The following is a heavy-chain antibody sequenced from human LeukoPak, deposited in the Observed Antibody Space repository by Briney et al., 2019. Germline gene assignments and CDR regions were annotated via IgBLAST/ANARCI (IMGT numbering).Heavy chain of an antibody. CDR3: AKRGHYDSSGSYAPFDY. Sequence: GGSLRLSCAASGFTFSSYAMSWVRQAPGKGLEWVSAFSGGGGGTYYADSVKGRFTVSRDNSKNTLYLQMISLRAEDTAVYYCAKRGHYDSSGSYAPFDYWGQGTLVTVSS. V-gene: IGHV3-23*01. J-gene: IGHJ4*02. D-gene: IGHD3-22*01. CDR2: FSGGGGGT. CDR1: GFTFSSYA.